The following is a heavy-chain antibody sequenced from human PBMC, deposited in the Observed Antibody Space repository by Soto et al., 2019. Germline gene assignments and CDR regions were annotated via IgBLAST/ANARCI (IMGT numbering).Heavy chain of an antibody. CDR2: ISGSGGST. CDR3: AKDTPSPSLLLHNQNWFDP. CDR1: GFTFSSYA. V-gene: IGHV3-23*01. Sequence: GGSLRLSCAASGFTFSSYAMSWVRQAPGKGLEWVSAISGSGGSTYYADSVKGRFTISRDNSKNTLYLQMNSLRAEDTAVYYCAKDTPSPSLLLHNQNWFDPWGQGTLVTVSS. J-gene: IGHJ5*02. D-gene: IGHD2-15*01.